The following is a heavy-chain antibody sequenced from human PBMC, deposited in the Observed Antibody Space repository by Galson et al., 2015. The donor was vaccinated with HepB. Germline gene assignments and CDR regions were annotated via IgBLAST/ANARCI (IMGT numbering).Heavy chain of an antibody. D-gene: IGHD3-10*01. CDR1: GYTFTSYG. Sequence: SVKVSCKASGYTFTSYGISWVRQAPGQGLEWMGWISAYNGNTNYAQKLQGRVTMTTDTSTSTAYMELRSLRSDDTAVYYCARVEVRGVIPYYGMDVWGQGTTVTVSS. J-gene: IGHJ6*02. CDR3: ARVEVRGVIPYYGMDV. V-gene: IGHV1-18*04. CDR2: ISAYNGNT.